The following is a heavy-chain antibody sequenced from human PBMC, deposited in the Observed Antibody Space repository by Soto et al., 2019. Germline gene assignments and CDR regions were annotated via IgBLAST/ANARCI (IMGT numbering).Heavy chain of an antibody. CDR3: ARGGSRTSSGFDS. CDR1: GYSFHDYD. CDR2: ISTYDGYT. V-gene: IGHV1-18*01. D-gene: IGHD2-15*01. J-gene: IGHJ4*02. Sequence: GASVNVSCKASGYSFHDYDISWVRQAPGQGLELMGWISTYDGYTSYAQSLQGRVTVTTDXXXTXVXLXLXXXXSDXTAVYYCARGGSRTSSGFDSWGQGTLVTVSS.